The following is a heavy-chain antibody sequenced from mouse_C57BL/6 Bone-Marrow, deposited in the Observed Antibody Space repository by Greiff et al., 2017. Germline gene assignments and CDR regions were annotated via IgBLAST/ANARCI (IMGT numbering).Heavy chain of an antibody. D-gene: IGHD1-1*01. V-gene: IGHV1-81*01. J-gene: IGHJ4*01. Sequence: QVHVKQSGAELARPGASVKLSCKASGYTFTSYGISWVKQRTGQGLEWIGEIYPRSGNTYYNEKFKGKATLTADKSSSTAYMELRSLTSEDSAVYFCARLNYYGSSYRYYAMDYWGQGTSVTVSS. CDR1: GYTFTSYG. CDR3: ARLNYYGSSYRYYAMDY. CDR2: IYPRSGNT.